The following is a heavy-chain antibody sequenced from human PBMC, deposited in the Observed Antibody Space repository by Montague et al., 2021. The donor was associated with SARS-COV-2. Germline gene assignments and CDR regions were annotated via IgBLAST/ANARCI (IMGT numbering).Heavy chain of an antibody. CDR1: GFTVSSNY. CDR2: IYSGGST. J-gene: IGHJ4*02. Sequence: SLRLSLSASGFTVSSNYMSWVRQAPGKGLEWVSVIYSGGSTYYADSVKGRFTISRYNSKNTLYLQMNSLRAEDTAVYYCAKDPHYDFWSGYYLDYWGQGTLVTVSS. CDR3: AKDPHYDFWSGYYLDY. D-gene: IGHD3-3*01. V-gene: IGHV3-53*01.